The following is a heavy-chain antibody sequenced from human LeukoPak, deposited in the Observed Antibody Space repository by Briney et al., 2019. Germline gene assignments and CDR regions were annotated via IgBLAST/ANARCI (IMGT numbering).Heavy chain of an antibody. Sequence: SETLSLTCTISGGSISSYYWGWIRQPPGKGLEWIGDIFHNGHTNYNPSLKSRVSMSVDTAKNQFSLQLTSVTAADTAVYYCARVLRGSFAYFDYWGQGTLVTVSS. CDR3: ARVLRGSFAYFDY. J-gene: IGHJ4*02. V-gene: IGHV4-59*01. D-gene: IGHD3-3*01. CDR2: IFHNGHT. CDR1: GGSISSYY.